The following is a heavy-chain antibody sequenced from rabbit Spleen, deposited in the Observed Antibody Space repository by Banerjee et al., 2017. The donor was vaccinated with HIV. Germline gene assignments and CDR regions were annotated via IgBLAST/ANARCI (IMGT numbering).Heavy chain of an antibody. J-gene: IGHJ4*01. Sequence: QEQLTETGGGLVQPGGSLTLSCKASGIDFTKYYITWVRQAPGKGLEWIGCMYPDGVGSTAYASWAKGRFTVSKTSSTTVTLQMTGLTAADTATYFCARGSATMTLVITGYYLSLWGPGTLVTVS. D-gene: IGHD2-1*01. CDR2: MYPDGVGST. CDR3: ARGSATMTLVITGYYLSL. V-gene: IGHV1S45*01. CDR1: GIDFTKYY.